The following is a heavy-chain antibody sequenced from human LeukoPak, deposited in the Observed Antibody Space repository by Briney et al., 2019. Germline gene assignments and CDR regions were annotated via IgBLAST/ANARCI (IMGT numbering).Heavy chain of an antibody. CDR1: GYTFTGYY. V-gene: IGHV1-2*02. CDR3: ARGGLYYDDAFEI. Sequence: ASVKVSCKASGYTFTGYYIHWVRQAPGQGLEWMGWINPNNGGAIYAQNFQGRITMTRDTPMSTVYMELSRLRSDDTALYYCARGGLYYDDAFEIWGQGTMVTVSS. CDR2: INPNNGGA. J-gene: IGHJ3*02. D-gene: IGHD3-16*01.